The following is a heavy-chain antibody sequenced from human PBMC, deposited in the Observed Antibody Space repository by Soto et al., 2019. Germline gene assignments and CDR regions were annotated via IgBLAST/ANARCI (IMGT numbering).Heavy chain of an antibody. CDR2: IYYSGRT. V-gene: IGHV4-61*08. CDR3: ARARLTFAYGLDV. CDR1: GGSVNSGAYH. Sequence: SETLSLTCSVSGGSVNSGAYHWTWIRQTPGKGLEWIGSIYYSGRTNYIPSLRSRLAISLDTSKNQFSLKLNSVTAADTALYYCARARLTFAYGLDVWGQGNTFTVSS. J-gene: IGHJ6*02. D-gene: IGHD3-16*01.